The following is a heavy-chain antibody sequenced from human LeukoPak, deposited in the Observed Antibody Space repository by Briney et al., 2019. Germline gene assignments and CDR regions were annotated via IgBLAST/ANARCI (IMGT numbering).Heavy chain of an antibody. CDR3: ASYDFWSGYYQASRPIDY. Sequence: GGSLRLSCAASGFTFSSYAMHWVRQAPGKGLEWVAVISYDGSNKYYADSVKGRFTISRDNSKNTLYLQMNSLRAEDTAVYYCASYDFWSGYYQASRPIDYWGQGTLVTVSS. CDR2: ISYDGSNK. V-gene: IGHV3-30-3*01. CDR1: GFTFSSYA. D-gene: IGHD3-3*01. J-gene: IGHJ4*02.